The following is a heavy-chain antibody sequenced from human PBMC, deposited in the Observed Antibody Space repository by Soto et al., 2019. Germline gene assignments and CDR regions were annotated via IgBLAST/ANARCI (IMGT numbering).Heavy chain of an antibody. Sequence: QVLLVQSGAEVKKPGASVKVSCKASGYIFTSYYIHWVRQAPGQGLEWMGIINPSGGSTSYAQKFQGGVTLTRDRSRKTFNRELTGLGSEKTAVFFCAGGGGAAADTNTLNEGVYYYYGMDVWGQGTTVTVSS. J-gene: IGHJ6*02. CDR2: INPSGGST. CDR1: GYIFTSYY. V-gene: IGHV1-46*01. D-gene: IGHD5-12*01. CDR3: AGGGGAAADTNTLNEGVYYYYGMDV.